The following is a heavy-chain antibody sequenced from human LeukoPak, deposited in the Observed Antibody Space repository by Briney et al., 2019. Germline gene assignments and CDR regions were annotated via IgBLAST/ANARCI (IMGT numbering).Heavy chain of an antibody. J-gene: IGHJ4*02. D-gene: IGHD2-8*01. Sequence: GGSLRLSCAASGFIFSSYAMSWVRQAPGKGLEWVSTISGSGGSTYYADSVKGRFTIPRDNSKNTVYLQMNSLRAEETPEYYSRKDRSCIIVVGYGDFDYWGRGPLVTFPS. V-gene: IGHV3-23*01. CDR1: GFIFSSYA. CDR2: ISGSGGST. CDR3: RKDRSCIIVVGYGDFDY.